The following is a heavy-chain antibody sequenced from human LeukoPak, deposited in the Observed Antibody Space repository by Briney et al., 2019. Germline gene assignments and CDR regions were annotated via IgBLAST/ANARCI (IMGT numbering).Heavy chain of an antibody. D-gene: IGHD6-13*01. CDR2: IIPIFGTA. CDR1: GGTFSSYA. V-gene: IGHV1-69*05. CDR3: ASKAAAGIGTWFDP. Sequence: ASVKVSCKASGGTFSSYAISWVRQAPGQGLEWMGGIIPIFGTANYAQKFQGRVTITTDESTSTACMELSSLRSEDTAVYYCASKAAAGIGTWFDPWGQGTLVTVSS. J-gene: IGHJ5*02.